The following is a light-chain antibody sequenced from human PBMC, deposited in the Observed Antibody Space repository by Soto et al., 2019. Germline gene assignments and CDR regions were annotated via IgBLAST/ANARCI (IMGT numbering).Light chain of an antibody. CDR2: AAS. CDR3: QHADGLRALT. J-gene: IGKJ4*01. CDR1: QSISTY. V-gene: IGKV1-39*01. Sequence: DIQMTQSPSSLSASVGDRVTITCRASQSISTYLNWYQQKPGKAPKLLIYAASSLQSGVPSSFSGGGSGTDFTLTISSLQPEDFGTYYCQHADGLRALTFGGGTAVEI.